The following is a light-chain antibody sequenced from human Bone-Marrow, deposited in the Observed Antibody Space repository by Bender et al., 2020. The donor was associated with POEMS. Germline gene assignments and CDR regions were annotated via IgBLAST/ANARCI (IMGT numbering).Light chain of an antibody. V-gene: IGLV2-23*01. J-gene: IGLJ3*02. CDR2: EGS. CDR1: SSDVGSYNL. CDR3: CSHSVSSTLV. Sequence: QSALTQPPSASGSPGLSVTISCTGTSSDVGSYNLVSWYQHHPGKVPKLVIYEGSKRPSGISTRFSGSKSDSTASLTISGLQAEYEAEYYGCSHSVSSTLVCGGGTKLPVL.